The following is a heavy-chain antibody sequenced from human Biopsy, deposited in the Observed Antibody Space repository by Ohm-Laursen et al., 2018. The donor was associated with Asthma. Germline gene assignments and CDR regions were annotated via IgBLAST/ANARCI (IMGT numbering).Heavy chain of an antibody. V-gene: IGHV1-3*01. CDR1: GYTFINYA. CDR3: ARTYYDFLTGQVNDAFDI. D-gene: IGHD3-9*01. CDR2: INAGNGNT. Sequence: AATVKISCKASGYTFINYAIHWVRQAPGQRLEWMGWINAGNGNTKYSQKFQGRVTITRDTSASTAYTDLSSLRSEDTAVYYCARTYYDFLTGQVNDAFDIWGQGTMVTVSS. J-gene: IGHJ3*02.